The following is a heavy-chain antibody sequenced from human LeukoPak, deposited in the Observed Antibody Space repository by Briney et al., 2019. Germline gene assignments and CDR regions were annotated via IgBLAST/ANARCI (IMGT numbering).Heavy chain of an antibody. CDR1: GFTFSSYA. V-gene: IGHV3-7*03. D-gene: IGHD3-16*01. CDR3: ARDRDYFWENGHFDAFDM. J-gene: IGHJ3*02. CDR2: VRQDESLK. Sequence: GGSLRLSCAASGFTFSSYAMSWVRQAPGKGLEWVANVRQDESLKNYLDSVKGRFTISRDNARNSLYLQMNSLRAEDTAVYYCARDRDYFWENGHFDAFDMWGQGTMVTVSS.